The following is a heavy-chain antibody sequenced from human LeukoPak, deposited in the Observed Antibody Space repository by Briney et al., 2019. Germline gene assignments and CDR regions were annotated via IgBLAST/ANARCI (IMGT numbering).Heavy chain of an antibody. CDR2: INHSGST. V-gene: IGHV4-34*01. J-gene: IGHJ4*02. Sequence: SETLSLTCAVYGGSFSGYYWSWIRQPPGKGLEWIGEINHSGSTNYNPSLKSRVTISVDTSKNQFSLKLSSVTAADTAVYFCARHSGSYYDKPFDYWGQGTLVTVSS. D-gene: IGHD1-26*01. CDR1: GGSFSGYY. CDR3: ARHSGSYYDKPFDY.